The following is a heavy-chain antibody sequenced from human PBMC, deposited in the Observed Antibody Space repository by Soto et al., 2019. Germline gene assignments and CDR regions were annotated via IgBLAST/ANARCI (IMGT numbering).Heavy chain of an antibody. D-gene: IGHD3-22*01. Sequence: SVKVSCKASGGTFSSYAISWVRQAPGQGLEWMGGIIPIFGTANYAQKLQGRVTITADKSTSTAYMELSSLRSEDTAVYYCARDHHYYESSGYYKTDAFDIWGQGTMVTVSS. CDR3: ARDHHYYESSGYYKTDAFDI. V-gene: IGHV1-69*06. CDR1: GGTFSSYA. J-gene: IGHJ3*02. CDR2: IIPIFGTA.